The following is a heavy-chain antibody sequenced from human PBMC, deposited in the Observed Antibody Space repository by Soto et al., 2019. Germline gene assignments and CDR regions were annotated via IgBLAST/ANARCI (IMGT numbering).Heavy chain of an antibody. CDR2: IYYSGST. J-gene: IGHJ5*02. Sequence: SETLSLTCTVSGGSISSGGYYWSWIRQHPGKGLEWIGYIYYSGSTYYNPSLKSRVTISVDTSKNQFSLKLSSVTAADTAVYYCARSPQLYGDSSNWFDPWGQGTLVTVSS. CDR1: GGSISSGGYY. V-gene: IGHV4-31*03. D-gene: IGHD4-17*01. CDR3: ARSPQLYGDSSNWFDP.